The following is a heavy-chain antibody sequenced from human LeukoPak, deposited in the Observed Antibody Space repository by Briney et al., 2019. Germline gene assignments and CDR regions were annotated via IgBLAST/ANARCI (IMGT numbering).Heavy chain of an antibody. Sequence: GRSLRLSCAASGFTFDDYAMHWVRRAPGKGLEWVSLISGDGGSTYYADSVKGRFTISRDNSKNSLYLQMTNLRTEDTALYYCAKGFSVLASNHYFYYYGMDVWGQGTTVTVSS. D-gene: IGHD3-3*01. CDR2: ISGDGGST. CDR1: GFTFDDYA. V-gene: IGHV3-43*02. CDR3: AKGFSVLASNHYFYYYGMDV. J-gene: IGHJ6*02.